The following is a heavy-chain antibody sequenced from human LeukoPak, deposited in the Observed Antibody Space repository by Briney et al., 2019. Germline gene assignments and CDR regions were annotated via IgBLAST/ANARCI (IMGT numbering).Heavy chain of an antibody. CDR1: GGSISSSNW. Sequence: PSGTLSLTCAVSGGSISSSNWWSWVRQPPGKGLEWIGEIYHSGSTNYNPSLKSRVTISVDKSKNQFSLKLSSVTAADTAVYYCARTEMGANPSHYYYYMDVWGKGTTVTISS. CDR2: IYHSGST. V-gene: IGHV4-4*02. D-gene: IGHD1-26*01. CDR3: ARTEMGANPSHYYYYMDV. J-gene: IGHJ6*03.